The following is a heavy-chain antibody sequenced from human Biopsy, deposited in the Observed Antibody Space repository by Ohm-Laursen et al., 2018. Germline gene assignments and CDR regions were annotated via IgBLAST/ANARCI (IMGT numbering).Heavy chain of an antibody. Sequence: GTLSLPCNVSGGDINNYYWRWIRQPAGKGLEWIGRISPGGSTNCNPSLKSQVTMSVDTSKRQLPLRLRSVTAADTAMYYCASVVLGPTNDAFDLWGQGTMVVVSS. D-gene: IGHD3-22*01. J-gene: IGHJ3*01. V-gene: IGHV4-4*07. CDR1: GGDINNYY. CDR2: ISPGGST. CDR3: ASVVLGPTNDAFDL.